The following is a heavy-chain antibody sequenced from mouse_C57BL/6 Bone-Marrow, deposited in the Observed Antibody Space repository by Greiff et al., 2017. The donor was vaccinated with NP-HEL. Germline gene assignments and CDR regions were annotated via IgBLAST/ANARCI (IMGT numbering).Heavy chain of an antibody. Sequence: VQLQQSGAELVRPGASVKLSCTASGFNIKDDYMHWVKQGPEQGLEWIGWIDPENGDTEYASKFQGKATITADTSSNTAYLQLSSLTSEDTAVYYCTTLDYDGEGYWGQGTTLTVSS. D-gene: IGHD2-4*01. CDR2: IDPENGDT. J-gene: IGHJ2*01. CDR3: TTLDYDGEGY. V-gene: IGHV14-4*01. CDR1: GFNIKDDY.